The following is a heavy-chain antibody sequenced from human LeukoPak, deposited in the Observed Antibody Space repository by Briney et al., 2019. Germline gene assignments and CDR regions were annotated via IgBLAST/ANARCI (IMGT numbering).Heavy chain of an antibody. J-gene: IGHJ4*02. D-gene: IGHD1-1*01. V-gene: IGHV7-4-1*02. Sequence: GASVKVSCKASGYTFTSYAMNWVRQAPGQGLEWMGWINTNTGNPTYAQGFTGRFVFSLDTSVTTAYLQISSLKAADTAVYYCARGLSVLNWNDLSRISGYWGQGTLVTVSS. CDR1: GYTFTSYA. CDR3: ARGLSVLNWNDLSRISGY. CDR2: INTNTGNP.